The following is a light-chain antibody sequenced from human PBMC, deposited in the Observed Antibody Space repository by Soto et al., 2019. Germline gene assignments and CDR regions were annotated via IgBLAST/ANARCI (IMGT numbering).Light chain of an antibody. CDR1: QSVTNNY. J-gene: IGKJ5*01. Sequence: EIVLTQPPGTLSLSPGERATLSCRASQSVTNNYLAWYQQKPGQAPRLLIYGASSRATGIPDRFSGSGSGTEFTLTISRLEPEDFALYYCQQYGSSPPSITFGQGTRLEIK. CDR2: GAS. V-gene: IGKV3-20*01. CDR3: QQYGSSPPSIT.